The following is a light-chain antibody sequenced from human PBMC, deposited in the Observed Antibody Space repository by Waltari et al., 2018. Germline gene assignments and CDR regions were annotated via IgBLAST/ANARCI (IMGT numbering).Light chain of an antibody. CDR3: SSYSTSITPYV. CDR1: SSDVGGYNH. Sequence: QSALTQPASVSGSPGQSITISCTGTSSDVGGYNHVPWYQQHPGKAPKLMIYDVSRRPSGVANRFFGSKSGNTASLTISGLQAEDEAVYFCSSYSTSITPYVFGTGTKVTVL. J-gene: IGLJ1*01. V-gene: IGLV2-14*03. CDR2: DVS.